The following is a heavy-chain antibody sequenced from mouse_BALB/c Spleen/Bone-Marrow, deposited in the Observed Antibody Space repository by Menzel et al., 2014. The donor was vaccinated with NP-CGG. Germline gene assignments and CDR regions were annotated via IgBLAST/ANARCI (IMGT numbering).Heavy chain of an antibody. Sequence: EVQLQQSGTVLARPGASVKMSCKASGYSFTSYWMHWVKQRPGQGLEWIGAIYPGNSDTSYNQKFKGKAKLTAVTSASTAYMELSSLTNEDSAVYYCTKERYYGFDYWGQGTTLTVSS. V-gene: IGHV1-5*01. CDR2: IYPGNSDT. CDR3: TKERYYGFDY. CDR1: GYSFTSYW. D-gene: IGHD1-1*01. J-gene: IGHJ2*01.